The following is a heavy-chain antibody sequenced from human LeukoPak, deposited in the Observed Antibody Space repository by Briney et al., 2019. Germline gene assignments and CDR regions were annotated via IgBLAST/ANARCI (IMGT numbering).Heavy chain of an antibody. Sequence: PSETLSLTCTVSGGSISSSRDYWGWIRPPPGKGLEWIGSIYYSGSTYYNPSLKSRVTISVDTSKNQFSLKLSSVTAADTAVYYCARHVEIAVAGPIDYWGQGTLVTVSS. V-gene: IGHV4-39*01. J-gene: IGHJ4*02. D-gene: IGHD6-19*01. CDR3: ARHVEIAVAGPIDY. CDR1: GGSISSSRDY. CDR2: IYYSGST.